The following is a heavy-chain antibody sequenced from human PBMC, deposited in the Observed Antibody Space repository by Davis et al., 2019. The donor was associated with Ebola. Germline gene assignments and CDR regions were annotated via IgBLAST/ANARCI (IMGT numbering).Heavy chain of an antibody. CDR2: MFYDGTKT. J-gene: IGHJ6*02. CDR1: GFTFSTYG. CDR3: AKDNFPMKFCSGASCIYYYYGMDV. V-gene: IGHV3-33*06. D-gene: IGHD2-15*01. Sequence: PGGSLRLSCAASGFTFSTYGMHWVRQAPGKGLEWVAMMFYDGTKTYYADSVKGRFTISRDNSKSTLYLQMTGLRAEDTAVYYCAKDNFPMKFCSGASCIYYYYGMDVWGQGTTVAVSS.